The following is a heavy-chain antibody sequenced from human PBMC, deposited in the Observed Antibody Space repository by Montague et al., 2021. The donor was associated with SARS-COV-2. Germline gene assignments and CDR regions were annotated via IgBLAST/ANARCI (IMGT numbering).Heavy chain of an antibody. CDR1: GDSIRSSGYY. Sequence: SETLSLTCSVSGDSIRSSGYYWGWIRQPPGKGLEWIGTVYYSGSTNYNPSLKSRVTMPVDTSKNQFSLELRSVTAADTAVYYCARLGFVELWLNLGWLDPWGQGTRVTVPS. V-gene: IGHV4-39*01. D-gene: IGHD3-16*02. CDR3: ARLGFVELWLNLGWLDP. J-gene: IGHJ5*02. CDR2: VYYSGST.